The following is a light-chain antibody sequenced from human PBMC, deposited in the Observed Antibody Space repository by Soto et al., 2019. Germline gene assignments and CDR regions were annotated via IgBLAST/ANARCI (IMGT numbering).Light chain of an antibody. Sequence: DIQMTQSPSSLSASVGDRVTITCRASQSISSYLNWYQQKPGKAPKLLIYAAPSLQSGVPSRFSGSGSGTDFNLTISSLQPEDVATYYCQNFDSAPQTFGQGTKVDIK. CDR1: QSISSY. CDR3: QNFDSAPQT. V-gene: IGKV1-39*01. J-gene: IGKJ1*01. CDR2: AAP.